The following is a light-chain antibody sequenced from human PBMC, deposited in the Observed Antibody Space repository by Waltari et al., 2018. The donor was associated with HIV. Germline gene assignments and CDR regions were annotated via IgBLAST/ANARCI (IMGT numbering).Light chain of an antibody. Sequence: SYVLTPPPSISVAPGKTATITCGVNNIGTRDVHWYQQKPGQAPILIIFDDDHRPSGIPERFSGSNSDNTATLTINRVEVGDEADYYCQVWDSGSDHVFGSGTTVTVL. CDR3: QVWDSGSDHV. V-gene: IGLV3-21*04. J-gene: IGLJ1*01. CDR2: DDD. CDR1: NIGTRD.